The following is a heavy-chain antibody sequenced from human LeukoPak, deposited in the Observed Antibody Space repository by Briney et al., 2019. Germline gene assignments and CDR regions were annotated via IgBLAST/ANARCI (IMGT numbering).Heavy chain of an antibody. J-gene: IGHJ6*03. CDR3: AKDGVGATQYYYYYYYMDV. Sequence: GGSLRLSCAASGFTFSSYGMHWVRQAPGKGLEWVAVISYDGSNKYYADSVKGRFTISRDNSKNTLYLQMNSLRAEDTAVYYCAKDGVGATQYYYYYYYMDVWGKGTTVTVSS. CDR1: GFTFSSYG. V-gene: IGHV3-30*18. CDR2: ISYDGSNK. D-gene: IGHD1-26*01.